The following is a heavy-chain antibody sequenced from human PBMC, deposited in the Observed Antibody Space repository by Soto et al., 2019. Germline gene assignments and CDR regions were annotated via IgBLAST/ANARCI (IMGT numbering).Heavy chain of an antibody. CDR3: ARGLPHMEGGVFKRLGNWFDP. CDR1: GGSFSVYF. J-gene: IGHJ5*02. D-gene: IGHD3-10*01. Sequence: QVQLQQWGAGLVKPSETLSLTCALSGGSFSVYFWTWIRQSPEKGLEWIGEVTQSGGSNSNPSLSSRVSISLDTSKNQFSLTLTSVTAADSAVYYCARGLPHMEGGVFKRLGNWFDPWGQGTLVTVSS. CDR2: VTQSGGS. V-gene: IGHV4-34*01.